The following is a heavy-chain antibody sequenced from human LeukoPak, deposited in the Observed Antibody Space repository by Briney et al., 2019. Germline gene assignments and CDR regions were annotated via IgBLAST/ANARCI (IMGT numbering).Heavy chain of an antibody. V-gene: IGHV3-23*01. D-gene: IGHD4-17*01. CDR3: AKGGDYVDYYYGMDV. Sequence: GGSLRLSCAASGFTFSRYAMSWVRQAPGKGLEWVSAISGSGGSTYYADSVKGRFTISRDNSKNTLYLQMNSLRAEDTAVYYCAKGGDYVDYYYGMDVWGQGTTVTVSS. CDR2: ISGSGGST. J-gene: IGHJ6*02. CDR1: GFTFSRYA.